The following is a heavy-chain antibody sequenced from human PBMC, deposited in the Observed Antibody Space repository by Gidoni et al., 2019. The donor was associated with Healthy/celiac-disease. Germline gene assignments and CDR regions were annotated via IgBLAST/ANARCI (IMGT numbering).Heavy chain of an antibody. CDR3: ARHKSVNYGDSIDY. J-gene: IGHJ4*02. V-gene: IGHV4-39*01. CDR2: IYYSGST. CDR1: GGSISSSSYY. Sequence: QLQLQESGPGLVTPSETLSLTCTVSGGSISSSSYYWGWIRQPPGKGLEWIGSIYYSGSTYYNPSLKSRVTISVDTSKNQFSLKLSSVTAADTAVYYCARHKSVNYGDSIDYWGQGTLVTVSS. D-gene: IGHD4-17*01.